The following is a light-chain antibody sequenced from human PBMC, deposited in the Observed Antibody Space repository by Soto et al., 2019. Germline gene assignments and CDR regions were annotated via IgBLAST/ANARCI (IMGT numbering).Light chain of an antibody. J-gene: IGLJ3*02. CDR3: CSYAGSSWV. CDR1: SSDVGGYNY. Sequence: QAVVTQPRSVSGSPGQSVTISCTGTSSDVGGYNYVSWYQQHPGKAPKLMIYDVSKRPSGVPDRFSGSKSGNTASLTISGLQAEDEADYYCCSYAGSSWVFGGGTKLTVL. V-gene: IGLV2-11*01. CDR2: DVS.